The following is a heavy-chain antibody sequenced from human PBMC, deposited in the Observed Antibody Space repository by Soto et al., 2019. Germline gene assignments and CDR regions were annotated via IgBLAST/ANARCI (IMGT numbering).Heavy chain of an antibody. CDR3: ARGPRSIAAAHNWFDP. CDR1: GGTFSSYA. D-gene: IGHD6-13*01. CDR2: IIPIFGTA. J-gene: IGHJ5*02. V-gene: IGHV1-69*06. Sequence: SVKVSCKASGGTFSSYAISWVRQAPGQGLEWMGGIIPIFGTANYAQKFQGRVTITADKSTSTAYMELSSLRSEDTAVYYCARGPRSIAAAHNWFDPWGQGTLVTVSS.